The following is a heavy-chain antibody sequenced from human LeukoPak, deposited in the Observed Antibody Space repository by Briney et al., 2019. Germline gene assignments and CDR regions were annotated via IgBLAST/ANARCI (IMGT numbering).Heavy chain of an antibody. D-gene: IGHD1-1*01. J-gene: IGHJ5*02. Sequence: PGGSLRLSCKGSGYSFTSYWIGWVRQMPGKGLAWMGIIYPGDSDTRYSPSFQGQVTISADKSISTAYLQWSRLKASDTAMYYCARHKAPTGGWFDPWGQGTLVTVSS. CDR1: GYSFTSYW. CDR2: IYPGDSDT. V-gene: IGHV5-51*01. CDR3: ARHKAPTGGWFDP.